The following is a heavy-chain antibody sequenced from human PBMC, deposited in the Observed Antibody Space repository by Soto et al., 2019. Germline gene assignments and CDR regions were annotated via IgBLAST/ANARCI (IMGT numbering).Heavy chain of an antibody. CDR2: MNPNSGNT. CDR3: ARLWVRAYAVYYGTDV. Sequence: GASVKVSCKASGYTFTSYDINWVRQATGQGLEWMGWMNPNSGNTGYAQKFQGRVTMTRNTSISTAYMELSSLRSEDTAVYYCARLWVRAYAVYYGTDVWGQGTTVTVSS. D-gene: IGHD2-21*01. J-gene: IGHJ6*02. CDR1: GYTFTSYD. V-gene: IGHV1-8*01.